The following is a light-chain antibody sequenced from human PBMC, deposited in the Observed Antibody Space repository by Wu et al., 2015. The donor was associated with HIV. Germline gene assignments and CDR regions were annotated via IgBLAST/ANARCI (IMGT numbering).Light chain of an antibody. CDR2: GTS. CDR1: QAISTSQ. J-gene: IGKJ2*01. V-gene: IGKV3D-20*02. CDR3: QHLEA. Sequence: EIVMTQSPATLSVSPGERATLSCKASQAISTSQLAWYRQKGGQAPRLVMFGTSHRASGIPDRFIGSGSGTDFTLTITKVEADDFAVYYCQHLEAFGQGTKLEI.